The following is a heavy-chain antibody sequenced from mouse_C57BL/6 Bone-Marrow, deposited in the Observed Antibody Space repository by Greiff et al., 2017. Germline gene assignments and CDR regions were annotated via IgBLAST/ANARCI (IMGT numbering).Heavy chain of an antibody. J-gene: IGHJ2*01. CDR2: IDPENGDT. V-gene: IGHV14-4*01. CDR1: GFNIKDDY. Sequence: VQLQQSGAELVRPGASVKLSCTASGFNIKDDYMHWVQQRPEQGLEWIGWIDPENGDTASASKFQGKATITADTSSNTAYLKLNSLTSEDTADYYCTTEVKDYWGQGTTLTVSS. CDR3: TTEVKDY. D-gene: IGHD2-2*01.